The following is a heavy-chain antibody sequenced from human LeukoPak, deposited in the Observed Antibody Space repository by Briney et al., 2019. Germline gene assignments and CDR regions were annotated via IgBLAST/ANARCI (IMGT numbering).Heavy chain of an antibody. V-gene: IGHV3-23*01. CDR1: GFTFRTYA. CDR3: AKEVRESAWFYFDF. CDR2: IRSSGETT. J-gene: IGHJ4*02. D-gene: IGHD3-10*01. Sequence: GGSLRLSCAASGFTFRTYAMSWVRQAPGKGLEWASSIRSSGETTYYADSVKGRFTISRDNSRNTVFLQMNGLTAEDTAVYYCAKEVRESAWFYFDFWGQGTLATVSS.